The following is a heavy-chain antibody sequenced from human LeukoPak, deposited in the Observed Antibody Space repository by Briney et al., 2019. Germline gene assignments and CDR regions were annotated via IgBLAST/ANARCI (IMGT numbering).Heavy chain of an antibody. CDR1: GGSIGTYY. Sequence: SETLSLTCTVSGGSIGTYYWSWIRQSPGKGLEWIGYILYSGVANYNPYLKSRVTISVDTSKNQFSLKLSSVTAADTAVYYCARAPYGGKSLYYFDYWGQGTLVTVSS. V-gene: IGHV4-59*01. J-gene: IGHJ4*02. CDR3: ARAPYGGKSLYYFDY. D-gene: IGHD4-23*01. CDR2: ILYSGVA.